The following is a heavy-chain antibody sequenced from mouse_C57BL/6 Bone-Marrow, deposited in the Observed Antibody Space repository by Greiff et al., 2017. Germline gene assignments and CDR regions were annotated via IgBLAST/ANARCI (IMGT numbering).Heavy chain of an antibody. CDR3: TRSGSYYGSSYWYFDV. CDR2: IDPETGGT. V-gene: IGHV1-15*01. CDR1: GYTFTDYE. D-gene: IGHD1-1*01. J-gene: IGHJ1*03. Sequence: QVQLQQSGAELVRPGASVTLSCKASGYTFTDYEMHWVKQTPVHGLEWIGAIDPETGGTAYNQKFKGKDILTADKSSSTAYMELRSLTSEDSAVYYCTRSGSYYGSSYWYFDVGGTGTTVTVSS.